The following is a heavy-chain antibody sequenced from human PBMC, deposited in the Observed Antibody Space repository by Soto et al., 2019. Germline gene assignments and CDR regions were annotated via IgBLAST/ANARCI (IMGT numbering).Heavy chain of an antibody. J-gene: IGHJ4*02. Sequence: QVQLQVSAPGLVKPSETLSLTCTVSGDSISAYSWSWVRQPPGKGLEWIGNIHYNGNTKYNPSLKSRVTMSVDTSKNQFSLKLISVTAAGTAKYFCAREGNLGRWLQPLDFWGQGTLVTVSS. V-gene: IGHV4-59*01. CDR2: IHYNGNT. D-gene: IGHD5-12*01. CDR3: AREGNLGRWLQPLDF. CDR1: GDSISAYS.